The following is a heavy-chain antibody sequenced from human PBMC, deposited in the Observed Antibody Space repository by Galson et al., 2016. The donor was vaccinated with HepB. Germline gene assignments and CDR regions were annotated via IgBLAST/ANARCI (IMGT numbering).Heavy chain of an antibody. J-gene: IGHJ4*02. Sequence: SVKVSCKASGYTFTSYDINWVRQATGQGLEWMGWMNSNSGNTVYAQKFKGRLTMTRNTSISTDYMELSSLTSEDTAIYFCARGRGTFGYWGQGSLVTVSS. CDR2: MNSNSGNT. D-gene: IGHD3-10*01. CDR3: ARGRGTFGY. V-gene: IGHV1-8*01. CDR1: GYTFTSYD.